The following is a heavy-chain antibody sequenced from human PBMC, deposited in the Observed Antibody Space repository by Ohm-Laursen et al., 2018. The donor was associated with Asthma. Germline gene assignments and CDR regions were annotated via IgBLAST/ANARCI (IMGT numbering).Heavy chain of an antibody. CDR2: IKQDGSEK. V-gene: IGHV3-7*01. CDR3: AREMTYLYYFDY. Sequence: SLRLSCAASGFTFDDYAMNWVRQAPGKGLEWVANIKQDGSEKYYVDSVKGRFTISRDNAKNSLYLQMNSLRAEDTAVYYCAREMTYLYYFDYWGQGTLVTVSS. CDR1: GFTFDDYA. D-gene: IGHD2-21*02. J-gene: IGHJ4*02.